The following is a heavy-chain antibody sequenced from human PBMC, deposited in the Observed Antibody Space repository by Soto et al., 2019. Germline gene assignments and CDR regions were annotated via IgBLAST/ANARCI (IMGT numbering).Heavy chain of an antibody. CDR3: ARDRIGNWLTMIVVPDAFDI. CDR2: IWYDGSNK. J-gene: IGHJ3*02. Sequence: GGSLRLSCAASGFTFSSYGMHWVRQAPGKGLEWVAVIWYDGSNKYYADSVKGRFTISRDNSKNTLYLQMNSLRAEDTAVYYCARDRIGNWLTMIVVPDAFDIWGQGTMVTVSS. D-gene: IGHD3-22*01. V-gene: IGHV3-33*01. CDR1: GFTFSSYG.